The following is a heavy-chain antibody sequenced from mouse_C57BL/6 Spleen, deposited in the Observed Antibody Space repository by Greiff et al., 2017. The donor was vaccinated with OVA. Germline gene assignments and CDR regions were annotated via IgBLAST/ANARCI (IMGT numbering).Heavy chain of an antibody. CDR1: GYTFTDYY. J-gene: IGHJ3*01. CDR3: ARWDLIAY. CDR2: INPNNGGT. V-gene: IGHV1-26*01. Sequence: EVQLQQSGPELVKPGASVKISCKASGYTFTDYYMNWVKQSHGQSLEWIGDINPNNGGTSYNQKFKGKATLTVDKSSSTAYMELRSLTSEDSAVYYCARWDLIAYWGQGTLVTVSA. D-gene: IGHD4-1*01.